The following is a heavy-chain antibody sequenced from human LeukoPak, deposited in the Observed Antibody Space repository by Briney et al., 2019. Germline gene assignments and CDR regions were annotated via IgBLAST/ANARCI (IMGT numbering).Heavy chain of an antibody. CDR1: GFTFDDYA. D-gene: IGHD3-16*01. J-gene: IGHJ6*02. Sequence: GGSLRLSCAASGFTFDDYAMHWVRQVPGKGLEWVSGISWNSGRIEYADPVKGRFTISRDNAKNSLYLQMSNLRAEDTAVYFCARGGGLDVWGQGATVTVSS. CDR3: ARGGGLDV. CDR2: ISWNSGRI. V-gene: IGHV3-9*01.